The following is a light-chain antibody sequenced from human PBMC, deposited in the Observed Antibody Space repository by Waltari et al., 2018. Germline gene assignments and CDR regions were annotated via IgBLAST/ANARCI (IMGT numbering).Light chain of an antibody. J-gene: IGLJ3*02. Sequence: SYVLTQPPSVSVAPGKTAKITCGGTDIQTKTVRWYQQNPGRAPDLFVFDDDKRPSGRPERGAGSNAGGAATLTISRVEPGDEADYDCQVWDADGDHVVFGGGTRLTVL. CDR1: DIQTKT. CDR2: DDD. V-gene: IGLV3-21*03. CDR3: QVWDADGDHVV.